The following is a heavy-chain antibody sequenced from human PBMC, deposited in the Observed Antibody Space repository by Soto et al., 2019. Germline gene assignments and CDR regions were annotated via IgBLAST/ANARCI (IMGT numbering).Heavy chain of an antibody. CDR1: GFTFSSYA. J-gene: IGHJ4*02. D-gene: IGHD6-19*01. CDR3: ARSGWSYYYFDY. V-gene: IGHV3-30-3*01. Sequence: GGSLRLSCAASGFTFSSYAMHWVRQAPGKGLEWVAVISYDGSNKYYADSVKGRFTISRDNSKNTLYLQMSSLRAEDTAVYYCARSGWSYYYFDYWGQGTLVTVSS. CDR2: ISYDGSNK.